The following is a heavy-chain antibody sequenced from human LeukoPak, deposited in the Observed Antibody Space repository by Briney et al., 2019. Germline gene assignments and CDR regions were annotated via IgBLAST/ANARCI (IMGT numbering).Heavy chain of an antibody. V-gene: IGHV3-48*01. Sequence: PGGSLRLSCAASGFTFSRYSMNWVRQAPGKGLQWLSYITPTSSKMYYADSVKGRFTISRDDAKNSLYLQMNSLRAEDAGVYYCARDSXPRXXXXXPXXHWGXXTXVTVS. CDR1: GFTFSRYS. D-gene: IGHD3-10*01. J-gene: IGHJ4*01. CDR3: ARDSXPRXXXXXPXXH. CDR2: ITPTSSKM.